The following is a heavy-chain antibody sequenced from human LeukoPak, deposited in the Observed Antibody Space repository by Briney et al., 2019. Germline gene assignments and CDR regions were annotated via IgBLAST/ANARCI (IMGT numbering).Heavy chain of an antibody. CDR3: AKDYYDSTYFDY. CDR2: ISWNSGSI. J-gene: IGHJ4*02. Sequence: QTGGSLRLSCAASGFTFDDYAMHWVRQAPGKGLEWVSGISWNSGSIGYADSVKGRFTISRDNAKNPLYLQMNSLRAEDTALYYCAKDYYDSTYFDYWGQGTLVTVSS. V-gene: IGHV3-9*01. CDR1: GFTFDDYA. D-gene: IGHD3-22*01.